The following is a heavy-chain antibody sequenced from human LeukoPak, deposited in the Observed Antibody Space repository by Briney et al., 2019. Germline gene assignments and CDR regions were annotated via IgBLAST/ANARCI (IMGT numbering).Heavy chain of an antibody. CDR2: MNPNSGNT. J-gene: IGHJ4*02. CDR3: ARKKIMVRGVYYY. V-gene: IGHV1-8*01. D-gene: IGHD3-10*01. Sequence: ASVKVSCKASGYTFTSYDTNWVRQATGQGLEWMGWMNPNSGNTGYAQKFQGRVTMTRNTSISTAYMELSSLRSEDTAVYYCARKKIMVRGVYYYWGQGTLVTVSS. CDR1: GYTFTSYD.